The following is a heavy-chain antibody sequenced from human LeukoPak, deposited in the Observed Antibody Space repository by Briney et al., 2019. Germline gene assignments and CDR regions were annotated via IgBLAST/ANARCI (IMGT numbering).Heavy chain of an antibody. CDR2: IYYSGST. D-gene: IGHD3-9*01. V-gene: IGHV4-59*01. CDR3: ARARGHYDILTGYYIPLPADY. J-gene: IGHJ4*02. Sequence: SETLSLTCTVSGGSISSYYWSWIRQPPGKGLEWIGYIYYSGSTNYNPSLKSRVTISVDTSKNQFSLKLSSVTAADTAVYYCARARGHYDILTGYYIPLPADYWGQGTLVTVSS. CDR1: GGSISSYY.